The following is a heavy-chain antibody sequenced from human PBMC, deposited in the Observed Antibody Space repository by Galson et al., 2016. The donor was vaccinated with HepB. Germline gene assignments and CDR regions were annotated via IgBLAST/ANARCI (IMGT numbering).Heavy chain of an antibody. V-gene: IGHV3-48*01. J-gene: IGHJ6*02. D-gene: IGHD4-17*01. CDR1: GFTLSSHS. Sequence: SLRLSCAASGFTLSSHSMNWVRQAPGKGLEWVSYITSSSSSIYYAESVKGRFTISRDNAKNSLYLQMNSLRGEDTAVYYCAREGYGDFDQIPNYYYYGLDVWGQGTTVTVSS. CDR2: ITSSSSSI. CDR3: AREGYGDFDQIPNYYYYGLDV.